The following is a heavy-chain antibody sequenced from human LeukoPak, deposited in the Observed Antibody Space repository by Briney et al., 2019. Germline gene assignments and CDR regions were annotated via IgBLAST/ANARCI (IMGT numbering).Heavy chain of an antibody. D-gene: IGHD5-18*01. J-gene: IGHJ5*02. CDR2: IYYSGST. CDR3: ARGSRIQLWLSRFWFDP. CDR1: GGSISSSSYY. Sequence: PSETLSLTCTVSGGSISSSSYYWGWIRQPPGKGLEWIGSIYYSGSTYYNPSLKSRVTISVDTSKNQFSLKLSSVTAADTAVYYCARGSRIQLWLSRFWFDPWGQGTLVTVSS. V-gene: IGHV4-39*01.